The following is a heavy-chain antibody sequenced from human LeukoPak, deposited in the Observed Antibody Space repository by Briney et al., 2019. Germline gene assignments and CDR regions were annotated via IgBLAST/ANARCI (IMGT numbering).Heavy chain of an antibody. CDR3: ARIVRGVIRGVD. D-gene: IGHD3-10*02. CDR2: IYYSRST. Sequence: SETLSLTCTVSGGSISSSSYYWGWIRQPPGKGLEWIGSIYYSRSTYYNPSLKSRVTISVDTSKNQFSLKLSSVTAADTAVYYCARIVRGVIRGVDWGQGTLVTVSS. J-gene: IGHJ4*02. CDR1: GGSISSSSYY. V-gene: IGHV4-39*01.